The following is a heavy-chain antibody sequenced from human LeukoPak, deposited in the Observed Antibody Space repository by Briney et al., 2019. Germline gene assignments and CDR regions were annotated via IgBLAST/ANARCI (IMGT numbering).Heavy chain of an antibody. V-gene: IGHV3-74*01. CDR2: INSDGSST. CDR1: GFTFSSCW. D-gene: IGHD1-26*01. J-gene: IGHJ4*02. Sequence: PGGSLRLSCAASGFTFSSCWMHWVRQAPGKGLVWVARINSDGSSTSYADSVKGRFTISRDNPKNTLYLQLNSLRPEDTAVYHCARDLSGSYTVDYWGQGTLVTVSS. CDR3: ARDLSGSYTVDY.